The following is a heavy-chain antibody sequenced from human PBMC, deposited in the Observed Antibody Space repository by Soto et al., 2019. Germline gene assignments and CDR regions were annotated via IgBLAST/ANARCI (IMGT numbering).Heavy chain of an antibody. V-gene: IGHV5-10-1*03. D-gene: IGHD6-13*01. CDR2: IDPSDSYT. Sequence: EVQLVQSGAEVKKPGESLRISCKGSGYSFTSYWISWVRQMPGKGLEWMGRIDPSDSYTNYSPSFQGHVTISADKSISTAYLQWSSLKASDTAMYYCARLIGAGPAAAGTYYVDYWGQGTLVTVSS. J-gene: IGHJ4*02. CDR1: GYSFTSYW. CDR3: ARLIGAGPAAAGTYYVDY.